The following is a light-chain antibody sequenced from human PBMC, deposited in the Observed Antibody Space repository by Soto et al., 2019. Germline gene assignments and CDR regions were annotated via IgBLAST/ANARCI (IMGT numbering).Light chain of an antibody. CDR3: QHYNSYSEA. V-gene: IGKV1-5*03. Sequence: DIQMTQSPSTLSGSVGDRVTITCRASQTISSWLAWYQQKPGKAPKLLIYKASTLKSGVPSRFSGSGSGTEFTLTSISLQPDDFANYYFQHYNSYSEAFGQGTKVELK. J-gene: IGKJ1*01. CDR1: QTISSW. CDR2: KAS.